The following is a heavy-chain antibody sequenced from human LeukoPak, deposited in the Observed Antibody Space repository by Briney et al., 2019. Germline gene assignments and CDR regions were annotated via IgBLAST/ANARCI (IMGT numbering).Heavy chain of an antibody. D-gene: IGHD6-19*01. CDR2: INPNSGGT. J-gene: IGHJ4*02. CDR3: ARVEPRGIAVAGPVFDY. V-gene: IGHV1-2*02. Sequence: ASVKVSCKASGYTFTGYYMHWVRQAPGQGLEWMGWINPNSGGTNYAQKFQGGVTMTRDTSISTAYMELSRLRSDDTAVYYCARVEPRGIAVAGPVFDYWGQGTLVTVSS. CDR1: GYTFTGYY.